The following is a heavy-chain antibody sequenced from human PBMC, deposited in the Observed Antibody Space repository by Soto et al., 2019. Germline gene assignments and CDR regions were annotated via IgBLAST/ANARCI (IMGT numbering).Heavy chain of an antibody. Sequence: QVQLVQSGAEVKKPGASVKVSCKASGYTFTNYGISWVRQAPGQGLEWMGWISAYNGNTNYAHKLQGRVNMTTDTGTGTAYMELRSLISDDTAVYYCASGGSLRAAGNFDYWGQGTLVTVSS. CDR3: ASGGSLRAAGNFDY. D-gene: IGHD6-13*01. J-gene: IGHJ4*02. CDR2: ISAYNGNT. V-gene: IGHV1-18*01. CDR1: GYTFTNYG.